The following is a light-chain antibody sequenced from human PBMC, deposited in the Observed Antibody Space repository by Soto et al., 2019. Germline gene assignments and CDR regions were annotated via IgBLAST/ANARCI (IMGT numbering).Light chain of an antibody. J-gene: IGLJ2*01. Sequence: QSVVTQPPSVSGAPGQRVTISCTGSVSNIGSGYDVHWYQHLPGTAPKLLIYANNNRPSGVPDRFSGSKSGASASLAIAGLQAEDEADYYCQSYGTCGVIFGGGTKLTVL. V-gene: IGLV1-40*03. CDR3: QSYGTCGVI. CDR2: ANN. CDR1: VSNIGSGYD.